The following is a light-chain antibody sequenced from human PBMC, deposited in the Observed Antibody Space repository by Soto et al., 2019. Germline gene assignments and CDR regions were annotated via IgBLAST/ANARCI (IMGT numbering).Light chain of an antibody. V-gene: IGLV1-44*01. CDR1: SSNIGSNT. CDR2: SNN. J-gene: IGLJ2*01. CDR3: AAWDDSLNGVV. Sequence: QSVLTQPPSASGTPGQRVTISCSGSSSNIGSNTVNWYQQLPGTAPKLLIYSNNQRPSGVPDRFSGSKSGTSASLAISGLTSADEDDYYCAAWDDSLNGVVFGGGTKLTVL.